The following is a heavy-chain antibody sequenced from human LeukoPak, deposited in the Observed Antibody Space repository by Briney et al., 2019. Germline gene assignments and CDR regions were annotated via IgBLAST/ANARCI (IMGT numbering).Heavy chain of an antibody. CDR3: ARWGIYYYDSSGYWLKSDF. J-gene: IGHJ4*02. CDR2: IYYSGST. CDR1: GGSISSYY. D-gene: IGHD3-22*01. V-gene: IGHV4-59*01. Sequence: SETLSLTCTVSGGSISSYYWSWIRQPPGKGLEWIGYIYYSGSTNYNPSLKSRVTISVDTSKNQFSLKLSSVTAADTAVYYCARWGIYYYDSSGYWLKSDFWGQGTLVTVSS.